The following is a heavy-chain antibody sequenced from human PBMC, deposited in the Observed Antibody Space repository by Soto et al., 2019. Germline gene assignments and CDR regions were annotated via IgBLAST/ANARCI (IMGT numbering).Heavy chain of an antibody. D-gene: IGHD3-22*01. CDR3: ASPYYYDSSGSQTFGY. V-gene: IGHV4-59*01. CDR1: GGSISSYY. J-gene: IGHJ4*02. Sequence: PSETLSLTCTVSGGSISSYYWNWIRQPPGKGLEWIGDIYYGGGTNYNPSLKSRVTLSVDTSKNQFSLKLSSVTAADTAVYYCASPYYYDSSGSQTFGYWGQGTQVTVSS. CDR2: IYYGGGT.